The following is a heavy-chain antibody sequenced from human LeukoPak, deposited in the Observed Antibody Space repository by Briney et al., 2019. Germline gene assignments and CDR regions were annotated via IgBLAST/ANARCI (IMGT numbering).Heavy chain of an antibody. J-gene: IGHJ4*02. CDR3: AKDVLSDYGDYVLDY. D-gene: IGHD4-17*01. CDR2: IYSGGST. V-gene: IGHV3-66*01. CDR1: EFSVGSNY. Sequence: PGGSLRLSCAASEFSVGSNYMTWVRQAPGKGLEWVSLIYSGGSTYYADSVKGRFTISRDNSKNTLYLQMNSLRAEDTAVYYCAKDVLSDYGDYVLDYWGQGTLVTVSS.